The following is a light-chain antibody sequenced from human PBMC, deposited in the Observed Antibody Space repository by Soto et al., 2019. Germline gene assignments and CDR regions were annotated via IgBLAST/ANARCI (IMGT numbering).Light chain of an antibody. CDR3: QPFTAYPFA. Sequence: AIQLTQSPSSLSASVGDRVTITCRASQGISSNLAWYQQKPGKAPKVLIYDASSLESGVPSRFSGSGSGTDFAPTISSLQPEDFATYYCQPFTAYPFAFGGGTKVEI. J-gene: IGKJ4*01. CDR1: QGISSN. V-gene: IGKV1-13*02. CDR2: DAS.